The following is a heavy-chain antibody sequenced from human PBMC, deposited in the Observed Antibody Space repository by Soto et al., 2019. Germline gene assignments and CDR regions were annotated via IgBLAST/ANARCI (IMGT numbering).Heavy chain of an antibody. CDR2: IYYSGST. CDR3: ARDTYKWFDP. Sequence: PSETLSLTCTVSGGSVSSGSYYWSWIRQPPGKGLEWIGYIYYSGSTNYNPSLKSRVTISVDTSKNQFSLKLSSVTAADTAVYYSARDTYKWFDPWGQGTLVTVSS. CDR1: GGSVSSGSYY. D-gene: IGHD1-20*01. J-gene: IGHJ5*02. V-gene: IGHV4-61*01.